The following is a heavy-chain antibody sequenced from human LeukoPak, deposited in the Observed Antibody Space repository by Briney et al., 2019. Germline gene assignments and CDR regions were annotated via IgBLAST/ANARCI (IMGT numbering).Heavy chain of an antibody. V-gene: IGHV1-18*01. CDR2: ISCYNGDT. Sequence: ASVKGSCKASGYTFSNYGISWVRQASGQPLEWMGWISCYNGDTKYAQKFQGRVTMTTDTSTSTTYMELRSLRSDDTAVYYCARDNPYYYLYWGQGTLVTVSS. CDR1: GYTFSNYG. CDR3: ARDNPYYYLY. D-gene: IGHD3-22*01. J-gene: IGHJ4*02.